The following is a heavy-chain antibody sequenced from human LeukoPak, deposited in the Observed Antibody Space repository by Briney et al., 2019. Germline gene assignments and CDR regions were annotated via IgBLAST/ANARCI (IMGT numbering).Heavy chain of an antibody. D-gene: IGHD2-15*01. CDR3: AREGYCSGGSCYLLSGYFDY. V-gene: IGHV4-59*01. Sequence: SETLSLTCTVSGGSISSYYWSWIRQPPGKGLEWIGYIYYSGSTNYNPSLKSRVTISVDTSKNQFSLKLSSVTAADTAVHYCAREGYCSGGSCYLLSGYFDYWGQGTLVTVSS. CDR1: GGSISSYY. CDR2: IYYSGST. J-gene: IGHJ4*02.